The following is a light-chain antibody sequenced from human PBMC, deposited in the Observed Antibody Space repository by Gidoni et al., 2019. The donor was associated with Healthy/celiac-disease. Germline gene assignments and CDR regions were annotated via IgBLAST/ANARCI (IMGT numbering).Light chain of an antibody. CDR2: WAS. Sequence: DIVMTQSPDSLAVSLGERATINCKSSQSVLYSSNNKNYLAWYQQKPGQPPKLLIYWASTRESGVPDRFSGSGSGTDFTLTISNLQAEDVAVYYCQQYYSTPLTFXQXTKVEIK. V-gene: IGKV4-1*01. CDR3: QQYYSTPLT. J-gene: IGKJ1*01. CDR1: QSVLYSSNNKNY.